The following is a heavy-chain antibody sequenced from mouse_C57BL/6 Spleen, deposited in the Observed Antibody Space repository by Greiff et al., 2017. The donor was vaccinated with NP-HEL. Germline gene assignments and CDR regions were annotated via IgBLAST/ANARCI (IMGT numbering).Heavy chain of an antibody. D-gene: IGHD1-1*01. CDR1: GFTFSDYY. CDR3: ARLDYGSSYDYYAMDY. Sequence: EVQVVESGGGLVQPGGSLKLSCAASGFTFSDYYMYWVRQTPEKRLEWVAYISNGGGSTYYPDTVKGRFTISRDNAKNTLYLQMSRLKSEDTAMDYCARLDYGSSYDYYAMDYWGQGTSVTVSS. V-gene: IGHV5-12*01. CDR2: ISNGGGST. J-gene: IGHJ4*01.